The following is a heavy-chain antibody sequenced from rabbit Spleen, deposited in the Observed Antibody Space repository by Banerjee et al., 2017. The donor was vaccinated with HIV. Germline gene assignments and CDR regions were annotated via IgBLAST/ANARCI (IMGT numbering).Heavy chain of an antibody. CDR2: IDPIFGTT. V-gene: IGHV1S7*01. CDR1: GFDFSNYY. CDR3: ARDASSSGYYRGTRLDL. D-gene: IGHD1-1*01. J-gene: IGHJ3*01. Sequence: QLKESGGGLVQPGGSLKLSCKASGFDFSNYYMNWVRQAPGKGLEWIGYIDPIFGTTYYASWVNGRFTISSHNAQNSLYLQLNSLTAADTATYFCARDASSSGYYRGTRLDLWGQGTLVTVS.